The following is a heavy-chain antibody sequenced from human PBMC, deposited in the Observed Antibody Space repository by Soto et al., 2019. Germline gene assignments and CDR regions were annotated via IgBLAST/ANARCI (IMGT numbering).Heavy chain of an antibody. CDR1: GGSVSSGSYY. J-gene: IGHJ6*02. CDR2: IYYSGST. CDR3: ASMIVATASYYYYGMDV. V-gene: IGHV4-61*01. Sequence: QVQLQESGPGLVKPSETLSLTCTVSGGSVSSGSYYWSWIRQPPGKGLEWIGYIYYSGSTNYNPSLKSRVTISVDTSKNQASLKLSSVTAADTAVYYCASMIVATASYYYYGMDVWGQGTTVTVSS. D-gene: IGHD5-12*01.